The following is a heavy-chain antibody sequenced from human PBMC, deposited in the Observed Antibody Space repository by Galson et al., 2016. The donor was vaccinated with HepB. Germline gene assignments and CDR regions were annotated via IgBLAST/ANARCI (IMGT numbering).Heavy chain of an antibody. D-gene: IGHD3-16*01. J-gene: IGHJ4*02. CDR2: IHYSGNT. Sequence: SETLSLTCTVSGGSISGYYYNWIRQPPGKGLAWIGYIHYSGNTNYNPSLKSRVTISRETSKKQFSLKLTSVTAADTAVYYCAMTFKGAYWGQGTLVNVSS. CDR3: AMTFKGAY. V-gene: IGHV4-59*01. CDR1: GGSISGYY.